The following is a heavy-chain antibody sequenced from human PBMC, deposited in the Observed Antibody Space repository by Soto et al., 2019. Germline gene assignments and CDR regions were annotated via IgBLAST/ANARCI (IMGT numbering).Heavy chain of an antibody. Sequence: KPSETLSLTCAVSGYSISSSNWWGWIRQPPGKGLEWIGYIYYSGSTYYNPSLRSRVTMSVDTSKNQFSLKLSSVTAVDTAVYYCARSGGYSYQYALDIWGQGTMVTVSS. J-gene: IGHJ3*02. CDR1: GYSISSSNW. CDR2: IYYSGST. D-gene: IGHD5-18*01. CDR3: ARSGGYSYQYALDI. V-gene: IGHV4-28*01.